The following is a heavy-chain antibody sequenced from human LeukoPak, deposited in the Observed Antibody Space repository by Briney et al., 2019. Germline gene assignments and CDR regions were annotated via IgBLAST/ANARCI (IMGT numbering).Heavy chain of an antibody. CDR1: GFTVSSYG. CDR2: IKQDGREK. D-gene: IGHD2-21*02. J-gene: IGHJ5*02. CDR3: ARGRGGDCYSCWFDP. Sequence: GGSLRLSCAASGFTVSSYGMGWVRPAPGKGLGWVANIKQDGREKYPVDSVKGRFTISRDNAKHSLHLQMNSLRAEDKAGYYCARGRGGDCYSCWFDPWGQGTLVTVSS. V-gene: IGHV3-7*01.